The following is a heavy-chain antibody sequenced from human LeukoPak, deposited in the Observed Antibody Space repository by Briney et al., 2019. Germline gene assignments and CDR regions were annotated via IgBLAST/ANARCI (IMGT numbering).Heavy chain of an antibody. J-gene: IGHJ4*02. CDR3: ARDGYDFWSGRWGSFFDY. Sequence: GGSLRLSCAASGFTFSSYAMHWVRQAPGKGLEWVAVISYDGSNKYYADSVKGRFTISRGNSKNTLYLQMNSLRAEDTAVYYCARDGYDFWSGRWGSFFDYWGQGTLVTVSS. V-gene: IGHV3-30-3*01. D-gene: IGHD3-3*01. CDR1: GFTFSSYA. CDR2: ISYDGSNK.